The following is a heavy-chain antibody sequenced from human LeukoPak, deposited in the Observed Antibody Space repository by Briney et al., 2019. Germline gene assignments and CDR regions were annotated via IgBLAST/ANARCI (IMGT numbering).Heavy chain of an antibody. D-gene: IGHD1-26*01. V-gene: IGHV3-48*01. J-gene: IGHJ4*02. CDR3: ARDRGIVAPFDY. CDR2: ISSSSSTI. CDR1: GFTFTSYS. Sequence: PGGSLRLSCAASGFTFTSYSMNWVRQAPGKGLEWVSYISSSSSTIYYADSVKGRFTISRDNAKNSLFLQMNSLRAEDTAVYYCARDRGIVAPFDYWGRGTLVTVSS.